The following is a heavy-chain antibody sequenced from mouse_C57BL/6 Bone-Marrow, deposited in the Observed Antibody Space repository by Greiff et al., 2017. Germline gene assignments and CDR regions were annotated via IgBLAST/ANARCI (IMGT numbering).Heavy chain of an antibody. CDR1: GYAFSSSW. Sequence: QVQLQQSGPELVKPGASVKISCKASGYAFSSSWMNWVKQRPGKGLEWIGRIYPGDGDTNYNGKFKGKATLTADKSSSTAYKQLSILTSEESAVYCGAREVSYAMDYWGQGTSVTVSS. J-gene: IGHJ4*01. D-gene: IGHD1-3*01. V-gene: IGHV1-82*01. CDR3: AREVSYAMDY. CDR2: IYPGDGDT.